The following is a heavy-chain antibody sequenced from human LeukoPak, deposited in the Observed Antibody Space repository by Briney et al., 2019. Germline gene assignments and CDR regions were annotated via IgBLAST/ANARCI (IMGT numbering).Heavy chain of an antibody. D-gene: IGHD6-19*01. V-gene: IGHV4-59*12. J-gene: IGHJ4*02. CDR3: ARDRPNLAGILDY. Sequence: SETLPLTCTVSGGSISSYYWSWIRQPPGKGLEWIVYIYYSGSTNYNPSLKSRVTISVDKSKNQFSLNLSSVTAADTAVYYCARDRPNLAGILDYWGQGTLVTVSS. CDR2: IYYSGST. CDR1: GGSISSYY.